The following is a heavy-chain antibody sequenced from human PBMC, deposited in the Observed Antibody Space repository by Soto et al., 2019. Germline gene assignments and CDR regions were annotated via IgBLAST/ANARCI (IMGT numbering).Heavy chain of an antibody. CDR3: ARRANYDSSGYYRRYYFDY. Sequence: SETLSLTCTVSGGSLRSSTYYWGWIRQPPGKGLEWIGSIFYSGSTYYNPSLKSRVTISVDTSKNQFSLKLSSVTAADTAVYYCARRANYDSSGYYRRYYFDYWGQGTLVTVSS. J-gene: IGHJ4*02. V-gene: IGHV4-39*01. CDR1: GGSLRSSTYY. D-gene: IGHD3-22*01. CDR2: IFYSGST.